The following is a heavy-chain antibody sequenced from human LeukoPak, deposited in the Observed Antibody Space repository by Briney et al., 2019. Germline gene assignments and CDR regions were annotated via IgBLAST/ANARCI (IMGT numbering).Heavy chain of an antibody. Sequence: ASVKVSCKTSGYTFSTYAMHFVRQAPGQRPEWMGWINAGNGNTKFSQNFQGRVTITRDTSASTAYMELSSLRSEDSAVYYCARGPYSGVTGTDYYYGMDVWGQGTTVTVSS. CDR3: ARGPYSGVTGTDYYYGMDV. V-gene: IGHV1-3*01. D-gene: IGHD6-19*01. J-gene: IGHJ6*02. CDR2: INAGNGNT. CDR1: GYTFSTYA.